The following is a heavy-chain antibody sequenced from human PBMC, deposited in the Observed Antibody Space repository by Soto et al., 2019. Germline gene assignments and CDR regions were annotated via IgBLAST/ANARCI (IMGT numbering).Heavy chain of an antibody. J-gene: IGHJ4*02. CDR1: GFTFSMCW. CDR2: INDDGIST. Sequence: GGSLRLSWASSGFTFSMCWIHWVRQVPGKGPECVSRINDDGISTNYADSVKGRFTISRDNAKNTLYLQMNALRVEDTAVYYCTRGPRSTSTGTGAFWGQGTLVTVSS. CDR3: TRGPRSTSTGTGAF. V-gene: IGHV3-74*01. D-gene: IGHD1-1*01.